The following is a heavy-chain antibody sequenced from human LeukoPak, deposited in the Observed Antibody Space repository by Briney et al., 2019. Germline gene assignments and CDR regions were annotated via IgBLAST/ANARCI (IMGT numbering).Heavy chain of an antibody. V-gene: IGHV4-34*01. Sequence: SETLSLTCAVYGVSFSGYYWSWIRQPPGKGLEWIGEINHSGSTNYNPSLKSRVTISVDTSKNEFSLKLSSVTAADTAVYYCARGPRYCSSTSCYIYYYYYGMDVWGQGTTVTVSS. CDR3: ARGPRYCSSTSCYIYYYYYGMDV. CDR1: GVSFSGYY. D-gene: IGHD2-2*02. J-gene: IGHJ6*02. CDR2: INHSGST.